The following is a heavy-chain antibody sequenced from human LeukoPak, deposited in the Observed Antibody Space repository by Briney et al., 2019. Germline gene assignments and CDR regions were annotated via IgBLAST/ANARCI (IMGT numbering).Heavy chain of an antibody. Sequence: GGSLRLSCAASGFAFSTYWMHWVRHAPGKGLVWVSHINTDGSDTDYADSVKGRFTISRDNAKNTLYLQMNSLGGEDTAVYYCEAAEVYYDIVTVFEPWARGPRATVPS. CDR2: INTDGSDT. CDR3: EAAEVYYDIVTVFEP. CDR1: GFAFSTYW. J-gene: IGHJ5*02. D-gene: IGHD3-9*01. V-gene: IGHV3-74*01.